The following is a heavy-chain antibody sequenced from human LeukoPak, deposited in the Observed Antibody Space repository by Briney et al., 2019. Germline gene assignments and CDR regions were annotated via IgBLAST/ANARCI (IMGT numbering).Heavy chain of an antibody. D-gene: IGHD5-12*01. CDR2: ISGSGGRT. CDR1: GFTFSSYA. V-gene: IGHV3-23*01. Sequence: PGGSLRLSCAASGFTFSSYAMSWVRQAPGKGLEWVSVISGSGGRTYYADSVKGRFTISRDNSKNTLYLQMNSLRAEDTAVYYCAKDIRGYSGYESWGQGTLVTVSS. J-gene: IGHJ5*02. CDR3: AKDIRGYSGYES.